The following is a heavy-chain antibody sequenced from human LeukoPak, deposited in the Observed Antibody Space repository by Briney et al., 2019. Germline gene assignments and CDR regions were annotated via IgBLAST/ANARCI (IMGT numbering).Heavy chain of an antibody. CDR1: GGSLSSGSYY. V-gene: IGHV4-61*02. CDR3: ARVTGYMIEDYFDY. Sequence: SETLSLTCTVSGGSLSSGSYYWSWIRQPAGKGLEWIGRIYTSGSTNYNPSLKSRVTISVDTSKNQFSLKLSSVTAADTAVYYCARVTGYMIEDYFDYWGQGILVTVSS. D-gene: IGHD3-9*01. CDR2: IYTSGST. J-gene: IGHJ4*02.